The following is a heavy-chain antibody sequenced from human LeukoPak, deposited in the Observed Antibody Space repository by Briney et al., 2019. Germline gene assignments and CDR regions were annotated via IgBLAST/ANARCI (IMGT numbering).Heavy chain of an antibody. V-gene: IGHV3-21*01. D-gene: IGHD6-19*01. J-gene: IGHJ3*02. CDR3: AREMYAGWYFAFDI. Sequence: RAGGSLRLSCTVSGFTFSSFTMNWVRQGPGKGLEWVASISNSGDYISYADSLKGRLTISRDNAKNSLFLQMSSLRAEDTAVYYCAREMYAGWYFAFDIWGQGTMVTVSS. CDR2: ISNSGDYI. CDR1: GFTFSSFT.